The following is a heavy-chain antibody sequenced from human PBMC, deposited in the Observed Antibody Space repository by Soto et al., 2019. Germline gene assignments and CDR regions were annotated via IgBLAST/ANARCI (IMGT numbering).Heavy chain of an antibody. V-gene: IGHV1-69*01. CDR1: GGTFSSYA. D-gene: IGHD2-15*01. CDR3: AREGASGAHIGY. CDR2: IIPIFGTA. Sequence: QVQLVQSGAEVKKPGSSVKVSCKASGGTFSSYAISWVRQAPGQGLEWMGGIIPIFGTANYAQKSQGRVTITADESTSTAYMELSSLRSEDTDVYYCAREGASGAHIGYWGQGTLVTVSS. J-gene: IGHJ4*02.